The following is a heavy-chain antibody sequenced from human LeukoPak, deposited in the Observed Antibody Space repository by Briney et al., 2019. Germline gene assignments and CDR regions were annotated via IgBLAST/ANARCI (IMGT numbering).Heavy chain of an antibody. CDR2: IYPRDGST. CDR3: ARQWLPNNWFDP. CDR1: GYTFTSNY. D-gene: IGHD6-19*01. Sequence: ASVKVSCKASGYTFTSNYIHWVRQAPGQGLEWMGMIYPRDGSTSYAQKFQGRVTVTRDTSTSTVHMELSGLRSEDTAVYYCARQWLPNNWFDPWGQGTLVTVSS. V-gene: IGHV1-46*01. J-gene: IGHJ5*02.